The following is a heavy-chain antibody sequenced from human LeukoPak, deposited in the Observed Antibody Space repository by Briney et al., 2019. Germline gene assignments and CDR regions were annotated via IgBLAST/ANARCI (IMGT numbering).Heavy chain of an antibody. J-gene: IGHJ4*02. V-gene: IGHV4-59*01. CDR1: GGSISSYY. CDR2: IYYSGST. CDR3: TRSLRPSSWYDY. D-gene: IGHD6-13*01. Sequence: SETLSLTCTVSGGSISSYYWSWIRQPPGKGLEWIGYIYYSGSTNYNPSLKSRVTISVDTSKNQFSLKLSSVTAADTAVYYCTRSLRPSSWYDYWGQGTLVTVSS.